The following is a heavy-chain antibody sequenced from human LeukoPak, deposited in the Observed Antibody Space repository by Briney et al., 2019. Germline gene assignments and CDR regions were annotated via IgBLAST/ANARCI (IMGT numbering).Heavy chain of an antibody. V-gene: IGHV3-23*01. D-gene: IGHD6-19*01. CDR2: ITGTGGVT. Sequence: PGGSLRLSCAASGFTFSSYAMGWVRQAPGKGLEWLSAITGTGGVTYYADSVKGRFTISRDSSKTTLYLQMNSLRAEDTAVYYCARDEAVAGWFDPWGQGTLVTVSS. J-gene: IGHJ5*02. CDR1: GFTFSSYA. CDR3: ARDEAVAGWFDP.